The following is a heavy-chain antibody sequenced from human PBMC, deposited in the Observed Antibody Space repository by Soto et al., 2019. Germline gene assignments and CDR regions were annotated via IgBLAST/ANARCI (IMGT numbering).Heavy chain of an antibody. D-gene: IGHD6-19*01. Sequence: PGGSLRLSCAASGFTFSNYWMSWVRQAPGKGLEWVANIKQDGSEKYYVDSVKGRFTLSRDNAQNSLQLQMNSLRAEDTAIYFCARVAYGNGWIFDHWGKGTLVTV. CDR3: ARVAYGNGWIFDH. CDR2: IKQDGSEK. CDR1: GFTFSNYW. V-gene: IGHV3-7*01. J-gene: IGHJ4*01.